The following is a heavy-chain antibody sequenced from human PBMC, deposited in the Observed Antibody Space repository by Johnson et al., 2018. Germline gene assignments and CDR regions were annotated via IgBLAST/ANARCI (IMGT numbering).Heavy chain of an antibody. D-gene: IGHD3-22*01. CDR1: GGSISGYY. Sequence: QVQLQESGPGLVKXSETLSLTCTVSGGSISGYYWSWIRQPPGKRLEWLGYIHPSGSTKYNPPLNSRVTMSVDASKNQCSLQLNSVTAADPAVYYCARYVSSSGYVHHWGQGTLVTVSS. CDR2: IHPSGST. CDR3: ARYVSSSGYVHH. V-gene: IGHV4-59*01. J-gene: IGHJ1*01.